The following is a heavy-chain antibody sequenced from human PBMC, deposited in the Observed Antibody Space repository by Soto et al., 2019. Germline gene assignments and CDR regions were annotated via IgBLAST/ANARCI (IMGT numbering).Heavy chain of an antibody. D-gene: IGHD6-13*01. J-gene: IGHJ4*02. CDR2: TYYGSKWYN. Sequence: SQTLSLTCAISGDSVSSNSAAWNWIRQSPSRGLEWLGRTYYGSKWYNDYAVSVKSRININPDTSKNQFSLQLNSVTPEDTAVYYCAKQQLVRGTYSFDYWGQGTMVTVS. V-gene: IGHV6-1*01. CDR1: GDSVSSNSAA. CDR3: AKQQLVRGTYSFDY.